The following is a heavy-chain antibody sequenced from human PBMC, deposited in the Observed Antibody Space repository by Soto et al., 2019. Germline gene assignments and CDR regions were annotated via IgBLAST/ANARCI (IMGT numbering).Heavy chain of an antibody. V-gene: IGHV1-18*01. CDR2: ISGYNGNT. CDR3: ARDPGFGFGYSYAFAMDV. D-gene: IGHD5-18*01. J-gene: IGHJ6*02. CDR1: GYTFSNYV. Sequence: ASVKVSCKASGYTFSNYVISWVRQGPGQGLEWMGWISGYNGNTHYEEKVQDRIKMTTDTSTSTTYLELRSLRSDDTAVYFCARDPGFGFGYSYAFAMDVWG.